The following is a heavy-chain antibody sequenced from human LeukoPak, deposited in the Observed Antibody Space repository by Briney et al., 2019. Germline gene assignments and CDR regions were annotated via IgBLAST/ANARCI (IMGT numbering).Heavy chain of an antibody. CDR1: GFTFSSYS. Sequence: PGGSLRLSCAASGFTFSSYSMNWVRQAPGKGLEWVSSISSSSSYIYYADSVKGRFTISRDNAKNSLYLQMNSLRAEDTAVYYCARDPGGRDYDFWSGYYRDYYYYMDVWGKGTTVTVSS. V-gene: IGHV3-21*01. CDR2: ISSSSSYI. CDR3: ARDPGGRDYDFWSGYYRDYYYYMDV. D-gene: IGHD3-3*01. J-gene: IGHJ6*03.